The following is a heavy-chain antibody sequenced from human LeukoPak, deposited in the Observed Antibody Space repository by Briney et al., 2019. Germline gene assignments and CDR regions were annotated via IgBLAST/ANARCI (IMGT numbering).Heavy chain of an antibody. D-gene: IGHD3-22*01. CDR1: GDSISSYY. CDR2: IYYSGST. Sequence: SETPSLTCTVSGDSISSYYWSWIRQPPGKGLEWIGYIYYSGSTNYNASLKSRVTISVDTSKNQFSLKLSSVTAADTAVYYCARQADSSGYGYIDYWGQGTLVTVSS. CDR3: ARQADSSGYGYIDY. V-gene: IGHV4-59*08. J-gene: IGHJ4*02.